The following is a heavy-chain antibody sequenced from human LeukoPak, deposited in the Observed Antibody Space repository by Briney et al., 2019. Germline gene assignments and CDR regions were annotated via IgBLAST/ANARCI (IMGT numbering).Heavy chain of an antibody. D-gene: IGHD1-26*01. V-gene: IGHV1-69*13. Sequence: GASVKVSCKASGGTFSSYAISWVRQAPGQGLEWMGGIIPIFGTANYAQKFQGRVTITSDESTSTAYMELSSLRSEDTAVYYCASTLEIVGATIRDYWGQGTLVTVSS. CDR3: ASTLEIVGATIRDY. CDR2: IIPIFGTA. J-gene: IGHJ4*02. CDR1: GGTFSSYA.